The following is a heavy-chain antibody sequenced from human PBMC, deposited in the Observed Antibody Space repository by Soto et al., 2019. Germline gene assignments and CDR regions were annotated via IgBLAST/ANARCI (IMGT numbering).Heavy chain of an antibody. CDR1: EFTVSSNY. CDR2: IYSGGST. V-gene: IGHV3-66*01. J-gene: IGHJ4*02. Sequence: GGPLRLSCAASEFTVSSNYISCVRQAPGKGLEWVSVIYSGGSTYYADSVKGRFTISRDNSKNTLYLQMNSLRAEDTAVYYCARDLKYWGQGTLVTVSS. CDR3: ARDLKY.